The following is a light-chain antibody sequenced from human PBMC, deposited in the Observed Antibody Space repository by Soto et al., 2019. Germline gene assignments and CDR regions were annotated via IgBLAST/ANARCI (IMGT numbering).Light chain of an antibody. CDR1: QSLLHSNGYNY. CDR3: MQALKSLS. CDR2: LGS. J-gene: IGKJ4*01. V-gene: IGKV2-28*01. Sequence: DIVMTQSPYSLPVTPGESASISCRSSQSLLHSNGYNYLDWYLQKPGQSPQLLIYLGSNRASGVPDRFSGSGSGTDFTLKISGVEAEDVGVYYCMQALKSLSFGGGTKVEIK.